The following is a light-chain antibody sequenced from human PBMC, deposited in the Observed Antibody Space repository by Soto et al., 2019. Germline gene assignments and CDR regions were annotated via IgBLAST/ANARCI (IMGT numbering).Light chain of an antibody. CDR1: SSDVGGYNY. CDR3: SSCTSSSTLL. V-gene: IGLV2-14*01. Sequence: QSVLTQPASVSGSPGQSITISCTGTSSDVGGYNYVSWYQQHPGKAPKLMIYDVSSRPSGVSNRFSGSKSGNTASLTISGLQAEDEADYYCSSCTSSSTLLFGGGTQLTVL. CDR2: DVS. J-gene: IGLJ2*01.